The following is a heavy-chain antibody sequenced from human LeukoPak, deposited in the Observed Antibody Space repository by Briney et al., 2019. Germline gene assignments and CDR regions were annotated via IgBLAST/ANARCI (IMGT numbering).Heavy chain of an antibody. D-gene: IGHD2-2*01. Sequence: SDTLSLTRTVSGGSISSYYWSWLRQPAGKGLEWIRRIYTSGSTNYNPSLNSRVTMSVDTSKNQFSLKLSSVPAADTAVYYCARDRPGYCSSTSCYAILYWGQGTLVTVSS. V-gene: IGHV4-4*07. CDR3: ARDRPGYCSSTSCYAILY. CDR1: GGSISSYY. CDR2: IYTSGST. J-gene: IGHJ4*02.